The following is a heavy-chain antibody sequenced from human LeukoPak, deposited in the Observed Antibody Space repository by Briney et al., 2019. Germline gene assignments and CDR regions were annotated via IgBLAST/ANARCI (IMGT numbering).Heavy chain of an antibody. D-gene: IGHD3-3*01. V-gene: IGHV4-59*01. CDR3: ARASVFGVVTPFDY. CDR2: IYYSVST. Sequence: PSETLSLTCTVSGGSISSYYWSWIRQPPGKGLEWIGYIYYSVSTNYNPSLKSPVTISVDTSKNQFSLKLSSVTAADTAVYYCARASVFGVVTPFDYWGQGTLVTVSS. CDR1: GGSISSYY. J-gene: IGHJ4*02.